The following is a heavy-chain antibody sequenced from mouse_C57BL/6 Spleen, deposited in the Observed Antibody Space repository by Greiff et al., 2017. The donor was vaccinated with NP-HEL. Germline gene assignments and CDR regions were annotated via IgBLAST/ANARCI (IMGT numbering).Heavy chain of an antibody. CDR3: ARFFLSAFDY. CDR2: IRNKANGYTT. Sequence: EVKLVESGGGLVQPGGSLSLSCAASGFTFTDYYMSWVRQPPGKALEWLGFIRNKANGYTTEYSASVKGRFTISRDNSQSILYLQMNALRAEDSATYYCARFFLSAFDYWGQGTTLTVSS. J-gene: IGHJ2*01. V-gene: IGHV7-3*01. CDR1: GFTFTDYY.